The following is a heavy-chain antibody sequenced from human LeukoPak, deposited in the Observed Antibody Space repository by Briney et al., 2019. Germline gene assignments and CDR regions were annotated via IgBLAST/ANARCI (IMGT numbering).Heavy chain of an antibody. V-gene: IGHV3-48*03. J-gene: IGHJ6*03. CDR3: AKGGGFDWLNYYYMDV. CDR1: GFTFSSYE. CDR2: ISTSGSTI. D-gene: IGHD3-9*01. Sequence: GGSLRLSCAASGFTFSSYEMNWVRQAPGKGLDWVSYISTSGSTIYYADSVKGRFTISRDNAKHSLYLQMNSLRAEGTAVYYCAKGGGFDWLNYYYMDVWGKGTTVIISS.